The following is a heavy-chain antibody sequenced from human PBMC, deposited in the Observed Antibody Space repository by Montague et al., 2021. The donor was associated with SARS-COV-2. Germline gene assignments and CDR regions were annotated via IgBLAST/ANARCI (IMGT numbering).Heavy chain of an antibody. CDR1: GFSLSTTGVG. Sequence: PALVKPTQTLTLTCTFSGFSLSTTGVGVGWIRQPPGKALEWHALXYWDDDRRYSPSLKSRLTITKDTSKNQVVLTMTNMDPVDTATYFCARNWAYFDYWGQGALVTVSS. CDR2: XYWDDDR. J-gene: IGHJ4*02. V-gene: IGHV2-5*02. CDR3: ARNWAYFDY. D-gene: IGHD7-27*01.